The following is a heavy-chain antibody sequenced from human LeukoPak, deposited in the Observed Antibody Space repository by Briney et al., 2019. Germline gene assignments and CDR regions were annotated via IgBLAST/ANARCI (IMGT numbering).Heavy chain of an antibody. CDR3: AKGRYDFWSGWFDY. CDR1: GFTVSSNY. J-gene: IGHJ4*02. Sequence: GGSLRLSCAASGFTVSSNYMSWVRQAPGKGLEWVSVIYSGGSTYYADSVKGRFTISKDNSKNTLYLQMNSLRAEDTAVYYCAKGRYDFWSGWFDYWGQGTLVTVSS. V-gene: IGHV3-53*01. D-gene: IGHD3-3*01. CDR2: IYSGGST.